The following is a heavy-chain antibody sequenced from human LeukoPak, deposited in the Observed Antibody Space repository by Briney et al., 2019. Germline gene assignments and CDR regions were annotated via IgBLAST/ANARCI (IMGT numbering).Heavy chain of an antibody. D-gene: IGHD3-22*01. CDR2: IIPIFGTA. CDR3: ARGPNYYDSSGPVLNYYMDV. J-gene: IGHJ6*03. Sequence: GASVKVSCKASGGTFSSYAISWVRQAPGQGLEWMGGIIPIFGTANYAQKFQGRVTITADESTSTAYMELSSLRSEDTAVYYCARGPNYYDSSGPVLNYYMDVWGKGTTVTVSS. V-gene: IGHV1-69*13. CDR1: GGTFSSYA.